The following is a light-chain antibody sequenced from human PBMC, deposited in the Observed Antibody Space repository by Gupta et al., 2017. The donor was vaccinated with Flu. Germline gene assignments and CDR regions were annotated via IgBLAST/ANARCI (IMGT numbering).Light chain of an antibody. V-gene: IGLV7-43*01. Sequence: QPVVTQEPSLPVSPGGTVTLTCASSTGAVNSGYNPNWIQQKPGQTPRALIFGASNKYSWTPARFSGSLLGGKAALTLSDVQPEDEAEYYCLVYYGGAYVFGTGTKVTVL. CDR3: LVYYGGAYV. J-gene: IGLJ1*01. CDR2: GAS. CDR1: TGAVNSGYN.